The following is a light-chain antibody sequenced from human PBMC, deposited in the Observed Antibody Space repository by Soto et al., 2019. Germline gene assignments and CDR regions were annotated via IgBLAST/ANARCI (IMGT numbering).Light chain of an antibody. J-gene: IGKJ5*01. Sequence: EFVLTQSPGTLSLSPGERATLSCRASQTVRNNYLAWYQQKPGQAPRLLIYGASSRATGIADRFSGSGSGTDFTLTISRLEPEDFALYYCQQYGYSPITFGQGTRLEIK. CDR2: GAS. CDR1: QTVRNNY. CDR3: QQYGYSPIT. V-gene: IGKV3-20*01.